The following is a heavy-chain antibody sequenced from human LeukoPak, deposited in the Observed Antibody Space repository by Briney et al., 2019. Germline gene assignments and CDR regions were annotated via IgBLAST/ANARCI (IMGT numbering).Heavy chain of an antibody. CDR3: ARASFNVVFGNWFDP. V-gene: IGHV4-38-2*01. D-gene: IGHD2-8*01. CDR2: IYHSGST. CDR1: GYSISSGYY. J-gene: IGHJ5*02. Sequence: SETLSLTCAVSGYSISSGYYWGWIRQPPGKGLEWIGSIYHSGSTFYNPSLKSRVTISVDTSKNQFSLKLRSVTAADTAIYYCARASFNVVFGNWFDPWGQGTLVTVSS.